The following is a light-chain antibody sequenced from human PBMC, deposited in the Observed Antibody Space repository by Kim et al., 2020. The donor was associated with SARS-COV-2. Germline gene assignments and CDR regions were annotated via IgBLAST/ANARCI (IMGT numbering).Light chain of an antibody. Sequence: SSELTQPLSVSVALGQTARITCGGDNIGSRNVQWYQQNPGQAPVLVIYRDSNRPSGIPERFSGSNSGNTDTLTISRAQAGDEADYYCQVWDSSTGVFGGGTQLTVL. CDR3: QVWDSSTGV. CDR1: NIGSRN. V-gene: IGLV3-9*01. J-gene: IGLJ3*02. CDR2: RDS.